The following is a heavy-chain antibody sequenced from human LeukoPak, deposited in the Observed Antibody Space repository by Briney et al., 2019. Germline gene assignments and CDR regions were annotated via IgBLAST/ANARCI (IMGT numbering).Heavy chain of an antibody. Sequence: ASVKVSCKTSGYTFTDFYMHWVRQAPGQGLEWMGWINPNSGGANYAQKYQGRVTMTRDTSISTAYMELSSLTSDDTAVYYCARVGGTFGFYYYYYIAVWGKGTTVTVSS. J-gene: IGHJ6*03. D-gene: IGHD3-16*01. V-gene: IGHV1-2*02. CDR3: ARVGGTFGFYYYYYIAV. CDR2: INPNSGGA. CDR1: GYTFTDFY.